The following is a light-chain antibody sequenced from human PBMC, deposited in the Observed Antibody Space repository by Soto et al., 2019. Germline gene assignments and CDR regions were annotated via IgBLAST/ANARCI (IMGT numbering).Light chain of an antibody. J-gene: IGLJ1*01. CDR3: SSYTTSSTRV. Sequence: LTQPASVSGSRGQSIAISCTGSSSDVGIYNYVSLYQQHPGKVPKLIIYEVTNRPSGVSNRFSGSKSGNTASLTISGLQAEDEADYYCSSYTTSSTRVFGTGTKVTVL. V-gene: IGLV2-14*01. CDR1: SSDVGIYNY. CDR2: EVT.